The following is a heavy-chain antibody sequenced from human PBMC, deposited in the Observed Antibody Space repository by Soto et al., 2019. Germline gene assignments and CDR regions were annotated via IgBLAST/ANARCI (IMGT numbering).Heavy chain of an antibody. CDR1: GYTFTSYA. J-gene: IGHJ5*02. CDR3: ARGMATITLHWFDP. Sequence: QVQLVQSGAEVKKPGASVKVSCKASGYTFTSYAMHWVRQAPGQRLEWMGWINAGNGNTKYSQKFQGRVTITRDTTASTAYMELSSLRSEDTAVYYCARGMATITLHWFDPWGQGTLVTVSS. CDR2: INAGNGNT. V-gene: IGHV1-3*01. D-gene: IGHD5-12*01.